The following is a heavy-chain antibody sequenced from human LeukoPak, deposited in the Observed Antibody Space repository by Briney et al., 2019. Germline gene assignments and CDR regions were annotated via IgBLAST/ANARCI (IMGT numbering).Heavy chain of an antibody. CDR2: IYYSGST. CDR3: ARLKARDAFDI. V-gene: IGHV4-59*08. J-gene: IGHJ3*02. Sequence: SETLSLTCTVSDVSFSSYSWNWIRQPPGRGLEWIGYIYYSGSTIYNPSLRSRVTISVDTSKNQFSLKLTSVTAADTAVYYCARLKARDAFDIWGQGTMVTVSS. CDR1: DVSFSSYS.